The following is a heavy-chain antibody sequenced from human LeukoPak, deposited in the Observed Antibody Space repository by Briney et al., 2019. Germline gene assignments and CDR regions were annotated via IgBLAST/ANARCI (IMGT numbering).Heavy chain of an antibody. CDR3: ARHIVVVTAIQRHAFDI. V-gene: IGHV1-69*04. CDR1: GGTFSSYA. J-gene: IGHJ3*02. Sequence: ASVKVSCTASGGTFSSYAISWVRQAPGQGLEWMGRIIPILGIANYAQKFQGRVTITADKSTSTAYMELSSLRSEDTAVYYCARHIVVVTAIQRHAFDIWGQGTMVTVSS. D-gene: IGHD2-21*02. CDR2: IIPILGIA.